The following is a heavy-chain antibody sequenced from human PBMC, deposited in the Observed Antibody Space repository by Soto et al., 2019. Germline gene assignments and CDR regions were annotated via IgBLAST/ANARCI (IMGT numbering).Heavy chain of an antibody. CDR3: ARDYYGMDV. Sequence: SETLCLTCTVSCGSIISGGYSWTWIRQSPGKGLEWIGYTYQSGSAYYNPSLKSRVTISVDRSKNQFSLNLTSVTAADTAVYYCARDYYGMDVWGQGTTVTVSS. CDR1: CGSIISGGYS. V-gene: IGHV4-30-2*06. J-gene: IGHJ6*02. CDR2: TYQSGSA.